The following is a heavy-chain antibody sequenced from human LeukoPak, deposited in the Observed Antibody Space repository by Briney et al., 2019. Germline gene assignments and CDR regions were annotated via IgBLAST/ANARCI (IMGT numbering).Heavy chain of an antibody. CDR2: ISGSGGST. Sequence: TGGSLRLSCTASGFTFSSFAMSWVRQAPGKGLEWVSVISGSGGSTHYADSVKGRFTISRDNSKNTLYLQMNSLRGEDTAVYYCAKDGIRKETDYWGQGTLVTVSS. CDR1: GFTFSSFA. V-gene: IGHV3-23*01. J-gene: IGHJ4*02. D-gene: IGHD5-18*01. CDR3: AKDGIRKETDY.